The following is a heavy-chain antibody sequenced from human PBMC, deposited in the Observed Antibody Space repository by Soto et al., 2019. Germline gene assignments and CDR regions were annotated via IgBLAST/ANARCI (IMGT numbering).Heavy chain of an antibody. Sequence: QVQLVQSGAEVKKPGSSVKVSCKASGGTFSSYAISWVRQAPGQGLEWMGGIIPIFGTANYAQKFQGRVTITADESTSTPYMELSSLGSEATAVYQRATRDRGSFGSDYYYGMDGWGQGTTVTVSS. CDR1: GGTFSSYA. V-gene: IGHV1-69*12. CDR3: ATRDRGSFGSDYYYGMDG. CDR2: IIPIFGTA. D-gene: IGHD1-26*01. J-gene: IGHJ6*02.